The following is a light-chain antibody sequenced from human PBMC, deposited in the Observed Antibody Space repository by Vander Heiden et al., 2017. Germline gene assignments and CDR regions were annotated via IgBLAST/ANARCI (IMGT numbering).Light chain of an antibody. Sequence: EIVLTQSPATLSLSSGERATLSCGASQSVSRNYLAWYQQKPGLAPRLIIYDASSRATGIPDRFSGSGSGTDFTLTISRLESEDFAVYYCQQYGSSPKTFGQGTKVEIK. J-gene: IGKJ1*01. CDR1: QSVSRNY. CDR3: QQYGSSPKT. V-gene: IGKV3D-20*01. CDR2: DAS.